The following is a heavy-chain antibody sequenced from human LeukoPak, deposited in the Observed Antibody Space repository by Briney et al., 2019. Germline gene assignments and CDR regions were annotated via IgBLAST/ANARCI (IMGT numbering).Heavy chain of an antibody. CDR1: GFTFSSYW. CDR3: AKWGDYDILTGYYVSDF. Sequence: GGSLRLSCTASGFTFSSYWMSWVRQAPGKGLEWVSAITGSGDTTYYADSVKGRFTISRDNSKNTLYVEMNTLRAEDTAVYYCAKWGDYDILTGYYVSDFWGQGTLVTVSS. D-gene: IGHD3-9*01. CDR2: ITGSGDTT. V-gene: IGHV3-23*01. J-gene: IGHJ4*02.